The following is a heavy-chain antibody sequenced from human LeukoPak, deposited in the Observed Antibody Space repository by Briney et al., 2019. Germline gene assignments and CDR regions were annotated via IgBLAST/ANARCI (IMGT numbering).Heavy chain of an antibody. CDR1: GLTFSSYA. Sequence: GGSLRLSCAASGLTFSSYAMSWVRQAPGKGLEWVSAISGTGGSTYYADSVKGRFTISRDNSKNTLYLQMNSLRAEDTAVYYCVQRNSSGYYRTFDHWGQGTLVTVTS. V-gene: IGHV3-23*01. J-gene: IGHJ4*02. CDR2: ISGTGGST. CDR3: VQRNSSGYYRTFDH. D-gene: IGHD3-22*01.